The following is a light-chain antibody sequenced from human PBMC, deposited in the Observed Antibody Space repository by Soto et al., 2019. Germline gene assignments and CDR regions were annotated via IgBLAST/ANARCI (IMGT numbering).Light chain of an antibody. CDR1: QSVSSSY. J-gene: IGKJ1*01. Sequence: EIVLTQSPVPLSLSPGERATLSCRASQSVSSSYLAWYQQKPGQAPRLLIYGASSGATGIPDRFSGSGSGTDFTLTISRLEPEDFAVYYCQQYGSSPRTFGQGTKVDIK. CDR2: GAS. V-gene: IGKV3-20*01. CDR3: QQYGSSPRT.